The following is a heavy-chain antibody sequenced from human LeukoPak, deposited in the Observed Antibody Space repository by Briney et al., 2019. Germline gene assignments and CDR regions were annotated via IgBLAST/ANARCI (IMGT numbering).Heavy chain of an antibody. V-gene: IGHV3-33*01. Sequence: PGGSLRLSCAASGFTFSSNGMHWVRQAPGKGLEWVSVIWYDGSKEYYADSVKGRFTISRDNSKNTLDLQMDSLRAEDTAVYYCARGWELPPGAFDIWGQGTMVTVSS. CDR1: GFTFSSNG. CDR3: ARGWELPPGAFDI. CDR2: IWYDGSKE. J-gene: IGHJ3*02. D-gene: IGHD1-26*01.